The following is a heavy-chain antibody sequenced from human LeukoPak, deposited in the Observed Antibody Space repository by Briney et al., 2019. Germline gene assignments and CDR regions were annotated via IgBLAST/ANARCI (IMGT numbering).Heavy chain of an antibody. CDR1: GFTLSSYE. V-gene: IGHV3-33*08. J-gene: IGHJ4*02. CDR3: ARDITGDPPPYYFDY. CDR2: MWFDGSHK. D-gene: IGHD7-27*01. Sequence: PGGSLRLSCAASGFTLSSYEMNWVRQAPGKGLEWLAVMWFDGSHKYYADSVKGRFTISRDNSKSMLYLQMNSLRAEDTAVYYCARDITGDPPPYYFDYWGQGSLVTVSS.